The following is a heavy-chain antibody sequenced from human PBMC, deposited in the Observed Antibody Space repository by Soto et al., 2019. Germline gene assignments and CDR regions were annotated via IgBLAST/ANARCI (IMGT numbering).Heavy chain of an antibody. J-gene: IGHJ6*02. Sequence: KPGGSLRLSCAASGFTFSNAWMSWVRQAPGKGLEWVGRIKSKTDGGTTDYAATVKGRFTISRDDSKNTLYLQMNSRKTEDTAVYYCTTDGATGTTLWFGVGSYYGMDVWGQGTTVTVSS. CDR3: TTDGATGTTLWFGVGSYYGMDV. V-gene: IGHV3-15*01. CDR1: GFTFSNAW. D-gene: IGHD1-1*01. CDR2: IKSKTDGGTT.